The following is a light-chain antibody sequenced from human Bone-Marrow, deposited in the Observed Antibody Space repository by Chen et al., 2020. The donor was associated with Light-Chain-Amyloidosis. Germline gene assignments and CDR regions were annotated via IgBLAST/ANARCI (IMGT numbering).Light chain of an antibody. Sequence: LAQTPPSSVSAAQGLTTPCACASTNIGTNYVHWYQQSPGAAPQLLIYGNSQRPSGIPDRFSASKSGTTAFLTISGLRSEDEADYYCAVWDSSLDGYVFGAGTKLIVL. CDR3: AVWDSSLDGYV. CDR1: STNIGTNY. CDR2: GNS. J-gene: IGLJ1*01. V-gene: IGLV1-47*02.